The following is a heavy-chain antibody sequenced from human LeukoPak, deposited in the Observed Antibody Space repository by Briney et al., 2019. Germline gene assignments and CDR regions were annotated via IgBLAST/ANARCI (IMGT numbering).Heavy chain of an antibody. V-gene: IGHV3-66*01. Sequence: GGSLRLSCAASGFTVSTNYMSWVRQAPGKGLEWVSIIYSGGSTYYSDSVKGRFTISRDSSKNTLFLQMNSLRAEDTAVYYCAKGRGEYYGSGSSYVDYWGQGTLVTVSS. CDR3: AKGRGEYYGSGSSYVDY. D-gene: IGHD3-10*01. CDR1: GFTVSTNY. CDR2: IYSGGST. J-gene: IGHJ4*02.